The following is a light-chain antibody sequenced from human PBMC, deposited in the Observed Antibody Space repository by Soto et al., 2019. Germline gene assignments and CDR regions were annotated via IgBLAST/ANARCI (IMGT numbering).Light chain of an antibody. CDR1: QSLVHSDGNTY. V-gene: IGKV2-30*02. J-gene: IGKJ5*01. Sequence: DVVMTQSPLSLPVTLGQPSSISCRASQSLVHSDGNTYLNWFQQRPGQSPRRLIYKVSNRDSGVPDRFSGSGSGTDFTLKISRVEAEDVGVYYCMQGSHSPITFGQGTRLEI. CDR2: KVS. CDR3: MQGSHSPIT.